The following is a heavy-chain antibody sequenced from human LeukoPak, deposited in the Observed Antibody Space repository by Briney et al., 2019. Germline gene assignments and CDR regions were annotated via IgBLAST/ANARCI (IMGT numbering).Heavy chain of an antibody. CDR2: IIPIFGTA. Sequence: ASVKVSCKASRGTFSSYAISWVRQAPGQGLEWMGGIIPIFGTANYAQKFQGRVTMTRDTSISTAYMELSSLRSDDTAVYYCARKFLGSRGYYFDYWGQGTLVTVSS. D-gene: IGHD3-10*01. V-gene: IGHV1-69*05. CDR3: ARKFLGSRGYYFDY. J-gene: IGHJ4*02. CDR1: RGTFSSYA.